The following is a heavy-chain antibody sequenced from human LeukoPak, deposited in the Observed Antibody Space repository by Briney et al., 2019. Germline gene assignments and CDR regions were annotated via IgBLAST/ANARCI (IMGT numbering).Heavy chain of an antibody. CDR2: ISYDGTTT. D-gene: IGHD3-3*01. V-gene: IGHV3-33*05. J-gene: IGHJ4*02. Sequence: GRSLRLSCAASGFTFSDFGMHWVRQAPGKGLEWVAVISYDGTTTNYADSVKGRFTISRDNSKNTLFLQMNSLRAEDTAVYYCAREGGGPSGPLDYWGQGTLVTVSS. CDR3: AREGGGPSGPLDY. CDR1: GFTFSDFG.